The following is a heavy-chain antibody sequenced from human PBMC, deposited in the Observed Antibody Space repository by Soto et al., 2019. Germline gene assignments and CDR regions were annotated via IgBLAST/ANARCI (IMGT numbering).Heavy chain of an antibody. J-gene: IGHJ4*02. V-gene: IGHV2-5*02. CDR1: GFSLSTSGVG. Sequence: QITLKESGPTLVKPTQTLTLTCTFSGFSLSTSGVGVGWIRQPPGKALEWLALFYWDEDKRYSPSLKSRLTITKDTSKNKVVLTMTNMEPVDTATYCCAHRQRTVYFDYWGQGTLVTVSS. CDR3: AHRQRTVYFDY. D-gene: IGHD4-17*01. CDR2: FYWDEDK.